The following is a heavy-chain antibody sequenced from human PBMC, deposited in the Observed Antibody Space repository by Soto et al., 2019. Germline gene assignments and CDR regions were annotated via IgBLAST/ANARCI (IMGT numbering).Heavy chain of an antibody. CDR2: IIPILGTA. J-gene: IGHJ6*02. CDR1: GGTFSSYA. Sequence: SVKVSCKASGGTFSSYAISWVRQAPGQGLEWMGGIIPILGTANYAQKFQGRVTITADESTSTAYMELSSLRSEDTAVYYCASRLEVLRFLEWSTNYYGMDVWGQGTTVTVSS. V-gene: IGHV1-69*13. D-gene: IGHD3-3*01. CDR3: ASRLEVLRFLEWSTNYYGMDV.